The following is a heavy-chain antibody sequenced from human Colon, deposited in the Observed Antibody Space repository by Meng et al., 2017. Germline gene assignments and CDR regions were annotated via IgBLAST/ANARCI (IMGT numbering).Heavy chain of an antibody. D-gene: IGHD2-8*01. CDR1: GGYISNYY. Sequence: VVKSYETLPVPCSLSGGYISNYYWSWIRQPPERGLEWIGHVYNSGNNAKYNSSLESRVTMSVDTSKNQFSLKLSSVTAADTAVYYCARGYMYFDFDPWGRGTLVTVSS. CDR3: ARGYMYFDFDP. CDR2: VYNSGNNA. V-gene: IGHV4-59*01. J-gene: IGHJ5*02.